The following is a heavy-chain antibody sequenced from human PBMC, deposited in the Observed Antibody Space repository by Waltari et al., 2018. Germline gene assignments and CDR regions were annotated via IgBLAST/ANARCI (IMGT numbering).Heavy chain of an antibody. J-gene: IGHJ5*02. V-gene: IGHV4-38-2*01. CDR1: GYSISSGYY. CDR2: IYHSGST. Sequence: QVQLQESGPGLVKPSETLSLTCAVSGYSISSGYYWGWIRQPPGKGLEWIGSIYHSGSTYYNPSLKSRVTISVDTSKNQFALKLSSVTAADTAVYYCARQDKRRVVVAATMRWFDPWGQGTLVTVSS. CDR3: ARQDKRRVVVAATMRWFDP. D-gene: IGHD2-15*01.